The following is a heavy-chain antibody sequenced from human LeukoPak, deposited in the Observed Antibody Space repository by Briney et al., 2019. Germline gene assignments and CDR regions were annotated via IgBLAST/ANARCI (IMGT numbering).Heavy chain of an antibody. CDR2: MNPNSGNT. CDR3: ARDGGVLRFLEWLSWFDP. Sequence: ASVKVSCKASGYTFTSYDINWARQAPGQGLEWMGWMNPNSGNTGYAQKFQGRVTMTRNTSISTAYMELSSLRSEDTAVYYCARDGGVLRFLEWLSWFDPWGQGTLVTVSS. J-gene: IGHJ5*02. CDR1: GYTFTSYD. V-gene: IGHV1-8*01. D-gene: IGHD3-3*01.